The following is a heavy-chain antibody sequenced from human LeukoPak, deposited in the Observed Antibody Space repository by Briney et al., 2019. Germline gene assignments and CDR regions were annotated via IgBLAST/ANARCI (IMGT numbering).Heavy chain of an antibody. J-gene: IGHJ4*02. D-gene: IGHD1-26*01. Sequence: GGSLRLSCAAFGFTFRTYAMSWVRQAPGEGLEWVSAISDSGGSTFYADSVRGRFTISRDNSKNTLYLQMHSLRAEDTAVYYCAKPSGSHPNYYFDSWGQGTLVTVSS. CDR2: ISDSGGST. V-gene: IGHV3-23*01. CDR1: GFTFRTYA. CDR3: AKPSGSHPNYYFDS.